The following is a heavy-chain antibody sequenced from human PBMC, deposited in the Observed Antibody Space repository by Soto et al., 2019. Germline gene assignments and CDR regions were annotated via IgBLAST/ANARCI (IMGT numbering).Heavy chain of an antibody. Sequence: SVKVSCKASVFTFSYSAVQWVRQARGQSLEWIGRIIVDSGNTKSAEKFTERVSMSWDMSTSTAFMELRSLSSDDTAVYYCATANNTSPFDYWGLGTLVTVSS. J-gene: IGHJ4*02. CDR3: ATANNTSPFDY. CDR2: IIVDSGNT. D-gene: IGHD1-26*01. CDR1: VFTFSYSA. V-gene: IGHV1-58*01.